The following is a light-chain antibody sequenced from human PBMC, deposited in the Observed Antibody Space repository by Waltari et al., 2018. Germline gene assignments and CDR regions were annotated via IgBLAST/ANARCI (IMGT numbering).Light chain of an antibody. J-gene: IGLJ3*02. CDR3: CSYAGSYTRV. V-gene: IGLV2-11*01. Sequence: QSALTQPRSVSGSPGPSVTLSCTGTSSDVGGDNYSSWYQQHPGQAPKLMILDVSKRPSGVPDRFSGSKSGNTASLTISGLQAEDEADYYCCSYAGSYTRVFGGGTKLTVL. CDR1: SSDVGGDNY. CDR2: DVS.